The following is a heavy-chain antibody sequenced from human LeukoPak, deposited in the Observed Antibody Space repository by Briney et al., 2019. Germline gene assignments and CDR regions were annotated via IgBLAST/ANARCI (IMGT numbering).Heavy chain of an antibody. V-gene: IGHV4-39*07. CDR3: ARVPVNIWENWFDF. J-gene: IGHJ5*01. Sequence: SETLSLTCTVSGGSISSSSYYWGWIRQPPGKGLEWIGNIYYSGTTYYNPSLKSRVTISVDTSKNQFSLKLSSVTAADTAVYYCARVPVNIWENWFDFWGQGTLVTVPS. D-gene: IGHD1-26*01. CDR1: GGSISSSSYY. CDR2: IYYSGTT.